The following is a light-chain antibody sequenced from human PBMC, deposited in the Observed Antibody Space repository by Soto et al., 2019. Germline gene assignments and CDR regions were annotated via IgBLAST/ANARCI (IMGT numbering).Light chain of an antibody. CDR3: QQYNNWRT. V-gene: IGKV3-15*01. CDR1: ESVSIY. Sequence: LTQSPATLSLSPGERATLSCRASESVSIYLAWYQQKPGQAPRLLIYGASTRATGIPARFSGSGSGTEFTLTISSLQSEDFAVYYCQQYNNWRTFGQGTKVDI. CDR2: GAS. J-gene: IGKJ1*01.